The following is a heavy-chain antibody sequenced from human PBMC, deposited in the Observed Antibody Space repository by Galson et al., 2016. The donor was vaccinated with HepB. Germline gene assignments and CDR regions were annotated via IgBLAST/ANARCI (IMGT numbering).Heavy chain of an antibody. CDR1: GGSISSGGYY. Sequence: TLSLTCTVSGGSISSGGYYWSWIRQHPGKGLEWIGYIYYSGSTYYNPSLKSRVTISVDTSKNQFSLKLSSVTAADTAVYYCARGLSSSCPGGCPVDYWGQGTLVTVSS. V-gene: IGHV4-31*03. J-gene: IGHJ4*02. CDR3: ARGLSSSCPGGCPVDY. CDR2: IYYSGST. D-gene: IGHD2-15*01.